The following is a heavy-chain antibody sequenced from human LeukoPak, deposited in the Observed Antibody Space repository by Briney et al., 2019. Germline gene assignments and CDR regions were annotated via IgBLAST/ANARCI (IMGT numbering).Heavy chain of an antibody. J-gene: IGHJ4*02. CDR1: GYSISSGYY. V-gene: IGHV4-38-2*01. D-gene: IGHD1-26*01. CDR2: IYHSGST. CDR3: ARHFVRSGSYWADY. Sequence: SETLSLTCAVSGYSISSGYYWGWIRQPPGKGLEWIGIIYHSGSTYYNPSLKSRVTISVDTSKNQFSLRVTSVTAADTAVYYCARHFVRSGSYWADYWGQRTLVTVSS.